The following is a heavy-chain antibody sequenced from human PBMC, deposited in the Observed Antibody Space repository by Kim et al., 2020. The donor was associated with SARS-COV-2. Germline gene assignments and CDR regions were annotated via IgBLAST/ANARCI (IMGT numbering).Heavy chain of an antibody. CDR3: AKDGET. D-gene: IGHD7-27*01. J-gene: IGHJ5*02. Sequence: GGSLRLSCVTSGFTFSNYGMHWVRQPPGKGLEWVAVIWFDGTTKYYADSVKGRFTISRDNSNNSLYLQMNSLRVEDTAVYYCAKDGETWGQGTLVTVSS. CDR2: IWFDGTTK. V-gene: IGHV3-33*06. CDR1: GFTFSNYG.